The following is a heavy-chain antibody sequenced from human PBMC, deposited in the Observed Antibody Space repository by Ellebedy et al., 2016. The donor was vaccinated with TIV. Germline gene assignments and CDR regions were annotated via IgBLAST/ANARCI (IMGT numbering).Heavy chain of an antibody. D-gene: IGHD2-2*01. V-gene: IGHV3-7*01. Sequence: GGSLRLSXAASGFTFSSYSMNWVRQAPGKGLDWVANIKEDGSAIYYVDSVKGRFTISRDNAKNSLFLQMNSLRAEDTAVYYCAREGGVVPAALVDYWGQGTLVTVSS. CDR2: IKEDGSAI. CDR1: GFTFSSYS. CDR3: AREGGVVPAALVDY. J-gene: IGHJ4*02.